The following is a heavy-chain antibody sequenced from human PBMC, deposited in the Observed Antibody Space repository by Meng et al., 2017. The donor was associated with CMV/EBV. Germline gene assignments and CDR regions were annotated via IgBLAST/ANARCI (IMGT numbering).Heavy chain of an antibody. J-gene: IGHJ4*02. D-gene: IGHD6-13*01. CDR1: YTFTSYD. V-gene: IGHV1-8*01. CDR2: MNPNSGNT. Sequence: YTFTSYDINWVRQATGQGLEWMGWMNPNSGNTGYAQKFQGRVTMTRNTSISTAYMELSSLRSEDTAVYYCARATGYSSSWSRMGQGDYWGQGTLVTVSS. CDR3: ARATGYSSSWSRMGQGDY.